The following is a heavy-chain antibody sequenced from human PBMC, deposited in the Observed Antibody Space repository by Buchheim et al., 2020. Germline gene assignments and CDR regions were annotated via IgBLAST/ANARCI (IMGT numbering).Heavy chain of an antibody. D-gene: IGHD2-21*02. CDR3: ARLLVVTAINYYFDY. CDR1: GGSISSSSYY. CDR2: IYYSGST. J-gene: IGHJ4*02. Sequence: QLQLQESGPGLVKPSETLSLTCTVSGGSISSSSYYWGWIRQPPGKGLEWIGSIYYSGSTYYNPSLKSRVTISVDTSKNQFSLKLSSVTAADTAVYYCARLLVVTAINYYFDYWGQGTL. V-gene: IGHV4-39*01.